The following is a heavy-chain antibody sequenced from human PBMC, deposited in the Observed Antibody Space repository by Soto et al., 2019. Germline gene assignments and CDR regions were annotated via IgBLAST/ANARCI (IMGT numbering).Heavy chain of an antibody. CDR1: GGSISSGGYH. CDR2: IYYSGST. J-gene: IGHJ5*02. V-gene: IGHV4-31*03. CDR3: ARGKNWFDP. Sequence: KPSETLSLTCTASGGSISSGGYHWSWIRQHPGKGLEWIGYIYYSGSTYYNPSLKSRVTISVDTSKNQFSLKLSSVTAADTAVYYCARGKNWFDPWGQGTLVTVSS.